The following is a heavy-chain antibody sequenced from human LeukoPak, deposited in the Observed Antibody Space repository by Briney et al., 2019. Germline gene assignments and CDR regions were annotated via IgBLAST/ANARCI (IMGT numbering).Heavy chain of an antibody. CDR1: GYTFTGYY. V-gene: IGHV1-2*02. J-gene: IGHJ4*02. D-gene: IGHD3-9*01. CDR3: ARGLRHYDILTGYGY. CDR2: INPNSGGT. Sequence: ASVKVSCKASGYTFTGYYMHWVRQAPGQGLEWMGWINPNSGGTNYAQKFQGRVTMTRDTSISTAYMELSRLRSDDTAVYYCARGLRHYDILTGYGYWGQGTLVTVSS.